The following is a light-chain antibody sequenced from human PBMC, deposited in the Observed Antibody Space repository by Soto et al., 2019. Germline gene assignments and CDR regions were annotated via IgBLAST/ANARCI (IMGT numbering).Light chain of an antibody. CDR2: DVS. V-gene: IGLV2-14*03. J-gene: IGLJ2*01. CDR1: SSDVGGYNY. CDR3: SSYPSSSPRVV. Sequence: QSALTQPASVSGSPGQSITISCTGTSSDVGGYNYVSWYQHHPGKAPKLMIYDVSNRTSGVSNRFCGSKSGKTASLTISGLPAEDEGDYYCSSYPSSSPRVVFGGGTKLTVL.